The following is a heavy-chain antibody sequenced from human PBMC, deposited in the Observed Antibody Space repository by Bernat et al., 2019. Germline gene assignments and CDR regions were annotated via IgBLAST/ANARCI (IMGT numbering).Heavy chain of an antibody. CDR1: GGSISSGGYY. CDR3: AREVDTAMADYYYYYGMDV. J-gene: IGHJ6*02. D-gene: IGHD5-18*01. Sequence: QVQLQESGPGLVKPSQTLSLTCTVSGGSISSGGYYWSWIRQHPGKGLEWIGYIYYSGSTYYNPSLKSRVTISVDTSKNQFSLKLSSVTDADTAVYYCAREVDTAMADYYYYYGMDVWGQGTTVTVSS. CDR2: IYYSGST. V-gene: IGHV4-31*03.